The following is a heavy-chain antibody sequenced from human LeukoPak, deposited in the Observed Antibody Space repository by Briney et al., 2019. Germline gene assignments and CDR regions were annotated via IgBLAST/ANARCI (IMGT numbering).Heavy chain of an antibody. D-gene: IGHD4-17*01. CDR2: INTSGNT. CDR1: GGSISSYY. J-gene: IGHJ5*02. V-gene: IGHV4-4*07. Sequence: SETLSLTCTVSGGSISSYYWSWIRQPAGKGLEWIGRINTSGNTNYNPSLKSRVTMSVDTSKNQFSLKLTSVTAADTAVYYCARAGDYGDYVGWFDPWGQGTLVTVSS. CDR3: ARAGDYGDYVGWFDP.